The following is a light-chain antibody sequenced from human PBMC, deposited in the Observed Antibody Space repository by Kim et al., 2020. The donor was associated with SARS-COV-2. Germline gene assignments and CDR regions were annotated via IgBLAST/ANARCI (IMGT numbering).Light chain of an antibody. CDR2: EVS. CDR1: SSDVGGYNY. J-gene: IGLJ3*02. V-gene: IGLV2-8*01. Sequence: PGQSVTISCTGTSSDVGGYNYVSWYQQHPGKAPKLMIYEVSKRPSGVPDRFSGSKSGNTASLTVSGLQAEDEADYYCSSYAGSNNWVFGGGTKLTVL. CDR3: SSYAGSNNWV.